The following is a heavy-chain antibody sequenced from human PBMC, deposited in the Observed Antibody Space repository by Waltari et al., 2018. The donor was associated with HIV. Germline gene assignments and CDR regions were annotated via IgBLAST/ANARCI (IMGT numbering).Heavy chain of an antibody. J-gene: IGHJ3*01. Sequence: VQLEESGGGVVQPGRSRRLSCAASGFGVSDHGIPWVRQAPGKGLQWVAVIWYDGSKKEYSDSVKGRFTISKDNSKNTLFLQMNSLRVDDTAVYFCARVPFASSWSADSFDVWGPGTRITVSS. CDR2: IWYDGSKK. D-gene: IGHD6-13*01. CDR3: ARVPFASSWSADSFDV. CDR1: GFGVSDHG. V-gene: IGHV3-33*01.